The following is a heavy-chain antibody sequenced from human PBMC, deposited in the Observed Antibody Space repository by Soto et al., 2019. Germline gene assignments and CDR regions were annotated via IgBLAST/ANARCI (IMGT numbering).Heavy chain of an antibody. J-gene: IGHJ4*02. V-gene: IGHV5-51*01. CDR1: IYSFTSYW. Sequence: VEPLKISCKGSIYSFTSYWSCLVLQVPFKFLECMGIIYPGDSDTRYSPSFQGQVTISADKSISTAYLQCSSLKASDTAMYYCARQEVVAATYGRLEFEYWGQGTLVTVSS. D-gene: IGHD2-15*01. CDR2: IYPGDSDT. CDR3: ARQEVVAATYGRLEFEY.